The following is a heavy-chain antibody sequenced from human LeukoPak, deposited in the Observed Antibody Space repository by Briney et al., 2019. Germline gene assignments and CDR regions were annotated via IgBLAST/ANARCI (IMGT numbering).Heavy chain of an antibody. D-gene: IGHD4-11*01. CDR3: ARDPTPGIYYFDY. V-gene: IGHV4-31*03. CDR1: GDSINTGGYY. J-gene: IGHJ4*02. Sequence: SQTLSLSCSVSGDSINTGGYYWNWIRQHPGKGLEWIGYIYYTGSTYYNPSLKSRPAISLDTSKNRFSLRLSSVTAADTAVYYCARDPTPGIYYFDYWGQGNFVSVSS. CDR2: IYYTGST.